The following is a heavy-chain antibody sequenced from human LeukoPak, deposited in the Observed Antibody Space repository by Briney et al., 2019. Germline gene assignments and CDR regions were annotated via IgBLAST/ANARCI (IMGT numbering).Heavy chain of an antibody. J-gene: IGHJ6*04. CDR3: ARGSGSGSYYSPYYYYYGMDV. CDR2: ISYDGSNK. D-gene: IGHD3-10*01. CDR1: GFIFSSYA. Sequence: GGSLRLSCAASGFIFSSYAMHWVRQAPGKGLGWVAVISYDGSNKYSADSVKGRFTISRGNSKNTLYLQMNSLRAEDTAVYYCARGSGSGSYYSPYYYYYGMDVWGKGTTVTVSS. V-gene: IGHV3-30*04.